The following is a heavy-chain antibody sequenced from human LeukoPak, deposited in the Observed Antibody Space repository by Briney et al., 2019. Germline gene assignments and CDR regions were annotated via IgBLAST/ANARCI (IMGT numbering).Heavy chain of an antibody. V-gene: IGHV2-5*01. Sequence: GPTLVNPTQTLTLTCTFSGVSLNMSRGGVGWIRQPPGQALEWLALIYWYDDKRYSPSLKTRLTVNYETSKNQVVHTTTNISPVDTATYYCARRRYCSGGDCYSGWFDPWGQGTLVTVSS. CDR1: GVSLNMSRGG. CDR3: ARRRYCSGGDCYSGWFDP. CDR2: IYWYDDK. J-gene: IGHJ5*02. D-gene: IGHD2-15*01.